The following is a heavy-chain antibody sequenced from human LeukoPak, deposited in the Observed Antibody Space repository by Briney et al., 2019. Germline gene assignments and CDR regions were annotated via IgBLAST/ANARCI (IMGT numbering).Heavy chain of an antibody. V-gene: IGHV4-34*01. Sequence: SETLSLTCAVYGGSFSGYYWSWIRQPPGKGLEWVGEINHSGSTNYNPSLKSRVTISVDTSKNQFSLKLSSVTAADTAVYYCARSSYGYSGSYYYYYIDVWGKGTTVTVSS. D-gene: IGHD3-10*01. J-gene: IGHJ6*03. CDR1: GGSFSGYY. CDR3: ARSSYGYSGSYYYYYIDV. CDR2: INHSGST.